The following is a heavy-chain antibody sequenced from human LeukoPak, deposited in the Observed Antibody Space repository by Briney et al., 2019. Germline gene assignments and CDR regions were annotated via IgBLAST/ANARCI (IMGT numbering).Heavy chain of an antibody. J-gene: IGHJ4*02. V-gene: IGHV4-59*01. CDR1: GGSISSYY. D-gene: IGHD2-15*01. CDR2: IYYSGST. CDR3: ARDRGPDCSGGSCWDY. Sequence: SETLSLTCTVSGGSISSYYWSWIPQPPGKGLEWIGFIYYSGSTNYNPSLKSRVTISVDTSKNQFSLKLTSVTAADTAVYYCARDRGPDCSGGSCWDYWGQGTLVTVSS.